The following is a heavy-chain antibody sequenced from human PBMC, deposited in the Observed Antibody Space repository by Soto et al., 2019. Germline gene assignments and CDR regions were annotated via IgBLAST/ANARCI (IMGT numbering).Heavy chain of an antibody. V-gene: IGHV1-18*01. CDR3: ARDAVQWLVRGAFDI. CDR1: GYTFTSYG. J-gene: IGHJ3*02. CDR2: ISAYNSNT. D-gene: IGHD6-19*01. Sequence: ASVKVSCKASGYTFTSYGISWVRQAPGQGLEWMGWISAYNSNTNYEQKLQGRVTMTTDTSTSTDYMELRSQRSDDTAVYYCARDAVQWLVRGAFDIWGQGTMVTVSS.